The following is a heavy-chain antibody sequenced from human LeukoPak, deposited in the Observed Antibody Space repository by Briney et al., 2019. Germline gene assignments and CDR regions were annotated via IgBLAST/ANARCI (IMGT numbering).Heavy chain of an antibody. Sequence: ASVKVSCKASGYTFTVYYMHWVRQAPGQGLEWMGWINPNSGGTNYAQKFQGRVTMTRDTSISTAYMELSRLRSDDTAVYYCASLHLSDSSGVDYWGQGTLVTVSS. CDR3: ASLHLSDSSGVDY. CDR1: GYTFTVYY. V-gene: IGHV1-2*02. D-gene: IGHD3-22*01. J-gene: IGHJ4*02. CDR2: INPNSGGT.